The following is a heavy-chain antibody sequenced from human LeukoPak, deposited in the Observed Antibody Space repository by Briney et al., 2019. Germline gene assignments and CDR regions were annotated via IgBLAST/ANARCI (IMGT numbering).Heavy chain of an antibody. CDR2: INSDGSST. D-gene: IGHD5-12*01. J-gene: IGHJ4*02. CDR3: ARDGRYSIIGGSLAR. V-gene: IGHV3-74*01. Sequence: GGSLRLSCAASGFTFSSYWMHWVRQAPGKGLVWVSRINSDGSSTSYADSVKGRFTISRDNAKNTLYLQMNSLRAEDTAVYYCARDGRYSIIGGSLARWGQGTLVTVSS. CDR1: GFTFSSYW.